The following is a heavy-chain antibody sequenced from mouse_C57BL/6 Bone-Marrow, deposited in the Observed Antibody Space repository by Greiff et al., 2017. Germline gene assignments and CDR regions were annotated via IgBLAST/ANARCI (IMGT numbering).Heavy chain of an antibody. CDR3: ARRDYYAMDY. CDR1: GFTFSSYG. Sequence: EVQGVESGGDLVKPGGSLKLSCAASGFTFSSYGMSWVRQTPDKRLEWVATISSGGSYTYYPDSVKGRFTISRDNAKNTLYLQMSSLKSEDKAMYYCARRDYYAMDYWGQGTSVTVSS. V-gene: IGHV5-6*01. J-gene: IGHJ4*01. CDR2: ISSGGSYT.